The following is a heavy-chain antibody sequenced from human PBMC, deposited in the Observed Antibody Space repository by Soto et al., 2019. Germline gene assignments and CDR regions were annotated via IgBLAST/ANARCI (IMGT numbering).Heavy chain of an antibody. V-gene: IGHV3-30-3*01. CDR3: ARDRGSDWYGY. D-gene: IGHD6-19*01. Sequence: QVQLVESGGGVVQPGRSLRLSCAASGFTFNNYAMHWVRQAPGKGLEWVAVTSYDGNNKYYADSVKGRFTISRDNSKNTLYLQMNSLRADDTAVYYCARDRGSDWYGYWGQGTLVTVSS. CDR2: TSYDGNNK. J-gene: IGHJ4*02. CDR1: GFTFNNYA.